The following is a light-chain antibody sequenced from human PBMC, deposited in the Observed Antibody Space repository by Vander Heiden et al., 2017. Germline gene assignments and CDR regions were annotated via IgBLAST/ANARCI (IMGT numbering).Light chain of an antibody. CDR2: GAS. V-gene: IGKV3-20*01. CDR1: QSIRSTY. Sequence: EIVLTQSPGTLTFSPGERATLSCRASQSIRSTYLAWYQQKPGQAPRLLIYGASNRATGIPDRFSGSGSGTDVTLTISRLEPEDFAVYYCQQYGSSPYTFGQGTNLEIK. J-gene: IGKJ2*01. CDR3: QQYGSSPYT.